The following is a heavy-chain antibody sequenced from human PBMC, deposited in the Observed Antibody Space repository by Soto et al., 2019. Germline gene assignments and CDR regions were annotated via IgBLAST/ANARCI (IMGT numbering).Heavy chain of an antibody. Sequence: EVQLLESGGGLVQPGGSLRLSCAASGFNFNSHAMTWVRQAPGKGLEWVSTISANIISTYYADSVKGRFTISRDNSKNTLYLQMSSLRVEDTAVYHCARVDTATVRVSMDVWGQGTTVTVSS. CDR2: ISANIIST. J-gene: IGHJ6*02. CDR1: GFNFNSHA. D-gene: IGHD2-21*02. V-gene: IGHV3-23*01. CDR3: ARVDTATVRVSMDV.